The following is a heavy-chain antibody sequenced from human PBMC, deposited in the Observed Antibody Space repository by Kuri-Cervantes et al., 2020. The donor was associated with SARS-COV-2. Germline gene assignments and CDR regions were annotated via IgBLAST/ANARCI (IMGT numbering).Heavy chain of an antibody. J-gene: IGHJ6*02. D-gene: IGHD6-19*01. CDR1: GFTFSSYW. Sequence: GESLKISCAASGFTFSSYWMHWVRQAPGKGLVWVSRINSDGSTTSYADSVKGRFTISRDNAKNTLYLQMNSLRAEDTAVYYCAKAWRGQWLASYYYCGMDVWGQGTTVTVSS. CDR2: INSDGSTT. CDR3: AKAWRGQWLASYYYCGMDV. V-gene: IGHV3-74*01.